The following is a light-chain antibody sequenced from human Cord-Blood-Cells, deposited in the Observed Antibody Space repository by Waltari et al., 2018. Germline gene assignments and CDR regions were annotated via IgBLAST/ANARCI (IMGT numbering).Light chain of an antibody. J-gene: IGLJ3*02. Sequence: QSVLTQPPSASGPPGQRVTIPCSGSSSNLGSNTVNWYQQLPGTAPKLLIYSNNQWPSGVPDLFSGSKSGTSASLAISGLQSEDEADYYCAAWDDSLNGWVFGGGTKLTVL. CDR2: SNN. CDR3: AAWDDSLNGWV. V-gene: IGLV1-44*01. CDR1: SSNLGSNT.